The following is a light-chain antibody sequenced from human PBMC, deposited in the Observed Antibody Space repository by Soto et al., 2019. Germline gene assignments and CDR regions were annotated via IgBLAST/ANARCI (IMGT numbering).Light chain of an antibody. CDR2: GAS. J-gene: IGKJ1*01. V-gene: IGKV3-20*01. Sequence: EIVLTQSPGTLSLSPGERATLSCRASQSVSSRFLAWYQQKPGQAPRVLIYGASSRATGIPDRFSGSGSGTDFTLISSRLEPEDFALCYCQQYDSSRTFGQGNKVEMK. CDR3: QQYDSSRT. CDR1: QSVSSRF.